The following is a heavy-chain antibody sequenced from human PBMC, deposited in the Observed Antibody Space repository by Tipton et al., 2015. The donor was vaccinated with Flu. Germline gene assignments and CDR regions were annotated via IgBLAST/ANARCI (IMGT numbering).Heavy chain of an antibody. J-gene: IGHJ4*02. D-gene: IGHD1-26*01. V-gene: IGHV3-49*04. CDR2: IRTKGYGETR. CDR3: ARGTSRIVGGNDGDY. Sequence: SLRLSCTGSGFTFGEYSLHWVRQAPGKGLEWVGLIRTKGYGETRDYAASVKGRFMISRDDSKSIAYLEMNSLKIEDTGVYFCARGTSRIVGGNDGDYWGQGTLVTVSS. CDR1: GFTFGEYS.